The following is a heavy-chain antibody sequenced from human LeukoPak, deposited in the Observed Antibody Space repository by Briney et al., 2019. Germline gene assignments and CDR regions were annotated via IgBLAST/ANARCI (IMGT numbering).Heavy chain of an antibody. Sequence: ASVKVSCKASGYTFTGYYMHWVRQAPGQGLEWMGWINPNSGGTNHAQKFQGRVTMTRDTSISTAYTELSRLRSDDTAFYYCARAGYTNWFDPWGQGTLVTVSS. V-gene: IGHV1-2*02. J-gene: IGHJ5*02. D-gene: IGHD6-13*01. CDR3: ARAGYTNWFDP. CDR1: GYTFTGYY. CDR2: INPNSGGT.